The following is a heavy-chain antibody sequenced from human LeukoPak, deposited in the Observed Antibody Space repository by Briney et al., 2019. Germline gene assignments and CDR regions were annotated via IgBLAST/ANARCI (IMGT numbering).Heavy chain of an antibody. CDR1: GFTFDDYA. J-gene: IGHJ5*02. Sequence: PGGSLRLSCAASGFTFDDYAMHWVRQAPGKGLEWVSLISGDGGSTYYADSVKGRFTISRDNSKNSLYLQMNSLRTEDTALYYCAKVAVTLIGYYDNWFDPWGQGTLVTVSS. V-gene: IGHV3-43*02. CDR3: AKVAVTLIGYYDNWFDP. CDR2: ISGDGGST. D-gene: IGHD3-9*01.